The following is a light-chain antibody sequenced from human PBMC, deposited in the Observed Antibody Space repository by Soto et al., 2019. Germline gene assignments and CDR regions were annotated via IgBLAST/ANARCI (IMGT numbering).Light chain of an antibody. J-gene: IGKJ2*01. CDR1: LSLSSF. V-gene: IGKV3-20*01. CDR2: GVS. Sequence: DIGLTQSPGTLSLSPGERATLSCRASLSLSSFLAWYQQKPVQAPRLLNYGVSRMATGIPDRFSGSGSGTDFTLTIASLEPEDFAVYYCQQDGSAPMFTFGQGTKLEIK. CDR3: QQDGSAPMFT.